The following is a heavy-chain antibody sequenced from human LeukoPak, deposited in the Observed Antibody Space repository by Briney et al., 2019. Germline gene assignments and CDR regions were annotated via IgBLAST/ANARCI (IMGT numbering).Heavy chain of an antibody. J-gene: IGHJ4*02. CDR2: IYYSGST. CDR3: ARLGGPAAVDY. CDR1: GGSISSYY. Sequence: SETLSLTCTVSGGSISSYYWSWIRQPPGKGLEWIGYIYYSGSTSYNPSLKSRVTISVDTSKNQFSLKLTSVTAADTAVYYCARLGGPAAVDYWGQGTLVTVSS. D-gene: IGHD2-2*01. V-gene: IGHV4-59*01.